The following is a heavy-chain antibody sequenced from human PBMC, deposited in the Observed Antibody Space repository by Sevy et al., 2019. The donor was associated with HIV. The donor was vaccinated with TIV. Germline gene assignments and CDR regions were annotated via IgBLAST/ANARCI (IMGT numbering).Heavy chain of an antibody. CDR1: GFTFSSYA. Sequence: GGSLRLSCAASGFTFSSYAMSWVRQAPGKGLEWVSAISGSGGSTYYADSVKGRFTISRDNSKNTLYLQMNSRRAEDTAVYYCAKDLVRGTTRGFDYWGQGTLVTVSS. CDR3: AKDLVRGTTRGFDY. J-gene: IGHJ4*02. CDR2: ISGSGGST. V-gene: IGHV3-23*01. D-gene: IGHD4-17*01.